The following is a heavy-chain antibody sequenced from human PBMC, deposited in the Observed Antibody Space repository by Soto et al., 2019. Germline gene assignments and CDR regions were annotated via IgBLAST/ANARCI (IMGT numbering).Heavy chain of an antibody. V-gene: IGHV3-30*18. J-gene: IGHJ6*02. CDR3: AKVVQLWSYYGMDV. Sequence: GGSLRLSCAASGFTFSSYGMHWVRQAPGKGLEWVAVISYDGSNKYYADSVKGRFTISRDNSKNTLYLQMNSLRAEDTAVYYCAKVVQLWSYYGMDVWGQGTTVTVSS. D-gene: IGHD5-18*01. CDR1: GFTFSSYG. CDR2: ISYDGSNK.